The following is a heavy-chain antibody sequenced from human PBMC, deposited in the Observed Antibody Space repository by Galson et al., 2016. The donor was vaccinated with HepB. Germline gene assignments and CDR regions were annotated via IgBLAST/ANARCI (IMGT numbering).Heavy chain of an antibody. Sequence: SLRLSCAASNFGFSDYGIHWVRQAPGKGLEWVAFMSYHGRNEYYTDSVKGRFTLSRDNYKNTLFLQMNGLRPADTAVYYCARDVTAYCAGHCPTPLDNWGQGTLVTVPS. CDR3: ARDVTAYCAGHCPTPLDN. CDR2: MSYHGRNE. J-gene: IGHJ4*02. D-gene: IGHD2-21*01. CDR1: NFGFSDYG. V-gene: IGHV3-30*03.